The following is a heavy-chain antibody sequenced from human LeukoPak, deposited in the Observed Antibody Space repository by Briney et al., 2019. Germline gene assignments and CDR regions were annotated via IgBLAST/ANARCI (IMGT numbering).Heavy chain of an antibody. CDR3: ARQRGPYGSGSYPNLNDESYGMDV. CDR2: IYPRDSDT. CDR1: GYSFTNYW. Sequence: PGESLKISCKGSGYSFTNYWIGWVRQMPGKGLEWMGIIYPRDSDTRYSPSFQGQVTISADKSISTAYLQWSSLKASDTAMYYCARQRGPYGSGSYPNLNDESYGMDVWGQGTTVTVSS. J-gene: IGHJ6*02. D-gene: IGHD3-10*01. V-gene: IGHV5-51*01.